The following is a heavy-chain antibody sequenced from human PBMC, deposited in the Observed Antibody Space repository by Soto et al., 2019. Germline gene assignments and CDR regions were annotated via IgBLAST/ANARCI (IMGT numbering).Heavy chain of an antibody. CDR2: IYTSGST. J-gene: IGHJ4*02. V-gene: IGHV4-4*07. CDR1: GGSISSYY. D-gene: IGHD5-18*01. CDR3: ARAPNYSYRSGSYFDY. Sequence: SETLSLTCTVSGGSISSYYWSWIRQPAGKGLEWIGRIYTSGSTNYNPSLKSRVTRSVDTSKNQFSLKLSSVTAADTAVYYCARAPNYSYRSGSYFDYWGQGTLVTVSS.